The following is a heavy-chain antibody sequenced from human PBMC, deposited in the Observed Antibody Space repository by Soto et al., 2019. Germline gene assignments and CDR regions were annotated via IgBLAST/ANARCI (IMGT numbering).Heavy chain of an antibody. CDR3: ARGGSYYAH. V-gene: IGHV1-2*02. CDR2: INSVSGGT. D-gene: IGHD3-16*01. J-gene: IGHJ4*02. Sequence: QVQLVQSGAEVKQPGASVRVSCKASGNTHTIYFIHWLRQAPGQGFEWMGWINSVSGGTNYAPRFRGRVSMTRDTSSATAFMDLSGLRSDDTAVYYCARGGSYYAHWGQGTLVTVSS. CDR1: GNTHTIYF.